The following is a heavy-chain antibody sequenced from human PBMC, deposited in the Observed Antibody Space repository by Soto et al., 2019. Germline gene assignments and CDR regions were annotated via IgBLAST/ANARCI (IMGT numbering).Heavy chain of an antibody. D-gene: IGHD3-3*01. J-gene: IGHJ5*02. CDR3: ARAIDINYDFWSGYYVNWFDP. V-gene: IGHV4-59*01. CDR2: IYYSGST. Sequence: SETLSLPCTVSGGSISSYYWSWIRQPPGKGLEWIGYIYYSGSTNYNPSLKSRVTISVDTSKNQFSLKLSSVTAADTAVYYCARAIDINYDFWSGYYVNWFDPWGQGTLVTVSS. CDR1: GGSISSYY.